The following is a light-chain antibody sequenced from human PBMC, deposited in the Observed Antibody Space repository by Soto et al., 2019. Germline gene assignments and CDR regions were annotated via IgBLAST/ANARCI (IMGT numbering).Light chain of an antibody. J-gene: IGKJ1*01. V-gene: IGKV3-11*01. CDR3: QQRLNWPPG. CDR1: ETVRSD. CDR2: GAS. Sequence: EIVMTQSPATLSVSPGERATLSCRASETVRSDLAWYQQKPGQGPRLLIYGASSRATGTPDRFSGSRSGTDFTLTISDLEPADFGLYYCQQRLNWPPGFGQGTKVDIK.